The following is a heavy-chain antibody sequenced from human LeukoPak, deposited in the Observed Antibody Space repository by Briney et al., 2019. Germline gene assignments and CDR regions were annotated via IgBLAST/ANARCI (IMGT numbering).Heavy chain of an antibody. V-gene: IGHV3-74*01. CDR1: GFTSRKYW. D-gene: IGHD2-21*01. CDR3: LTIVETDLDAFDI. CDR2: INPDDGST. Sequence: PGGSLRLSCAASGFTSRKYWLHWVRQAPGKGLVWVSRINPDDGSTSYADSVKGRFTISRDNAKSTLYLQMNSLRAEDTAVYYCLTIVETDLDAFDIWGQGTKVTVSS. J-gene: IGHJ3*02.